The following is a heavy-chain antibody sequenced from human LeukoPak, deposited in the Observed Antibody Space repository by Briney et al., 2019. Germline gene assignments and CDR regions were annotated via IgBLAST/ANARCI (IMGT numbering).Heavy chain of an antibody. V-gene: IGHV3-30*04. CDR1: GFTFSSYA. D-gene: IGHD6-13*01. Sequence: GGSLRLSCAASGFTFSSYAMHWVRQAPGKGLEWVAVISYDGSNKYYADSVKGRFTISRDNSKNTLYLQMNSLRAEDTAVYYCAREHSNYDAFDIWGQGTMVTVSS. CDR3: AREHSNYDAFDI. CDR2: ISYDGSNK. J-gene: IGHJ3*02.